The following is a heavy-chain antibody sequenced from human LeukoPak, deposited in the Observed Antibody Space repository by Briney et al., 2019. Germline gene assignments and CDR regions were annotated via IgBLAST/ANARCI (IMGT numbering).Heavy chain of an antibody. CDR2: MNPNSGNT. D-gene: IGHD2-2*01. CDR3: ARGSTIRIPRYRYCSSTSCSKAHHYYYYGMDV. Sequence: ASVKVSCKASGYTFTSYDINWVRQATGQGLEWMGWMNPNSGNTGYAQKFQGRVTMTRNTSISTAYMELSSLRSEDTAVYYCARGSTIRIPRYRYCSSTSCSKAHHYYYYGMDVWGQGTTVTVSS. V-gene: IGHV1-8*01. J-gene: IGHJ6*02. CDR1: GYTFTSYD.